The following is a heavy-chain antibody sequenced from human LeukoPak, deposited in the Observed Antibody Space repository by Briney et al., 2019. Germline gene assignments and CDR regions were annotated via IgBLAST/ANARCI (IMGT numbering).Heavy chain of an antibody. V-gene: IGHV4-61*02. CDR3: ASLPGGWSYFQH. J-gene: IGHJ1*01. CDR1: GGSISSGSYY. Sequence: PSQTLSLTCTVSGGSISSGSYYWSWIRQPAGKGLEWIGRICTSGSTNYNPSLKSRVTISVDTSKNQFSLKLSSVTAADTAVYYCASLPGGWSYFQHWGQGTLVTVSS. D-gene: IGHD6-19*01. CDR2: ICTSGST.